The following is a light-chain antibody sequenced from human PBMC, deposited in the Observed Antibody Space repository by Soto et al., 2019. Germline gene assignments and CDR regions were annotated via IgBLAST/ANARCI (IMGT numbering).Light chain of an antibody. CDR1: SSNIGSNT. CDR3: AVWDDSLNAVV. V-gene: IGLV1-44*01. J-gene: IGLJ3*02. Sequence: QSVLTQPPSASGTPGQRVTIYCSGSSSNIGSNTVSWYQQLPGKAPKLLIYSNNQRPSGVPDRFAGSKSGTSASLAISGLQPEDEAEYYCAVWDDSLNAVVFGGGTKLTVL. CDR2: SNN.